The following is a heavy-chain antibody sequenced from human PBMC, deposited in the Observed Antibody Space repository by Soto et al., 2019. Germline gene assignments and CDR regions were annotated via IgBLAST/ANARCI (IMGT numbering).Heavy chain of an antibody. CDR3: ARHEQYSSSWYEIDY. CDR1: GYFFTSHW. Sequence: LKISCKGSGYFFTSHWITWVRQMPGKGLEWMGRIDPSDSYIKYSPSFQGHVNISADKSISTAYLQWSSLKASDTAMYYCARHEQYSSSWYEIDYWGQGTLVTVSS. J-gene: IGHJ4*02. CDR2: IDPSDSYI. V-gene: IGHV5-10-1*01. D-gene: IGHD6-13*01.